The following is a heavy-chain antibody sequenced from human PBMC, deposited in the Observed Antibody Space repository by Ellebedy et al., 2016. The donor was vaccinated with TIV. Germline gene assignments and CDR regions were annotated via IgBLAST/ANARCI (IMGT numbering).Heavy chain of an antibody. CDR3: ARVNNYDTSGYYGYAVDV. Sequence: MPSETLSLTCTVSGGSLNSGSYFWSWIRQHPGKGLEWIGFIYYSGSIYYNPSLNSRLTISVERSQNQFSLQMNFVTAADTAVYYCARVNNYDTSGYYGYAVDVWGQGTTVTVSS. CDR2: IYYSGSI. D-gene: IGHD3-22*01. CDR1: GGSLNSGSYF. V-gene: IGHV4-31*03. J-gene: IGHJ6*02.